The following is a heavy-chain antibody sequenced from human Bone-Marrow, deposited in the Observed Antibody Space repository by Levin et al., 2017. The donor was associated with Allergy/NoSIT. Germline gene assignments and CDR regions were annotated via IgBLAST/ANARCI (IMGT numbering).Heavy chain of an antibody. Sequence: PSETLSLTCTVSGGSISNYYWSWIRQPPGKGLEWIGYIYYTGYTSNSPSLRSRVTISVDTSKNQFSLRLNSVTAADTAVYYCARSSGKMAVNNAYDYWGQGTLVTVSS. J-gene: IGHJ4*02. D-gene: IGHD1/OR15-1a*01. CDR2: IYYTGYT. CDR3: ARSSGKMAVNNAYDY. V-gene: IGHV4-59*01. CDR1: GGSISNYY.